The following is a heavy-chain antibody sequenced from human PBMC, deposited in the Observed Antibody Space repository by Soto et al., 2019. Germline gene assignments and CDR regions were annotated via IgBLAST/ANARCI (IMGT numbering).Heavy chain of an antibody. CDR2: TYYRSRWYN. V-gene: IGHV6-1*01. D-gene: IGHD5-18*01. CDR1: GDSVSGTSAA. CDR3: AGGCPYYVSSDSYRYS. Sequence: SQALSLTCAISGDSVSGTSAAWNWIRQSASRGLEWLGRTYYRSRWYNDDAVSVKSRITDTPDTSKNHFPLHLNSVTPEDTAGYYCAGGCPYYVSSDSYRYSWGQEALFTIAS. J-gene: IGHJ4*02.